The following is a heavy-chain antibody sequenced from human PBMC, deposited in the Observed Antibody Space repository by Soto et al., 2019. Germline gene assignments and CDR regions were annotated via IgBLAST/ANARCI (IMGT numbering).Heavy chain of an antibody. CDR1: GGTFSSYA. CDR3: ARSQGSSTSLEIYYYYYYGMDV. D-gene: IGHD2-2*01. V-gene: IGHV1-69*01. Sequence: QVQLVQSGAEVKKPGSSVKVSCKASGGTFSSYAISWVRQAPGQGLEWMGGIIPISDTTNYAQKFQGRVTITANESTNTAYKELSSLRSEDTAVYYCARSQGSSTSLEIYYYYYYGMDVWGQGTTVTVSS. J-gene: IGHJ6*02. CDR2: IIPISDTT.